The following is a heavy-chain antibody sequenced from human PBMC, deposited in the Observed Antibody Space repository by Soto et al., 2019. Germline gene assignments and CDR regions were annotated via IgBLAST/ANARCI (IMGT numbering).Heavy chain of an antibody. V-gene: IGHV4-30-2*01. CDR1: GGSISSGGYA. CDR3: ARVPSP. CDR2: IYNSGST. J-gene: IGHJ5*02. Sequence: QLQLQESGSGLVKPSQTLSLTCAVSGGSISSGGYAWSWIRQPPGKGLEWIGYIYNSGSTSYTPSLNRRVTIAVDRSKNQFSLKLSSVTAADTAVYYCARVPSPWGQGTLVTISS.